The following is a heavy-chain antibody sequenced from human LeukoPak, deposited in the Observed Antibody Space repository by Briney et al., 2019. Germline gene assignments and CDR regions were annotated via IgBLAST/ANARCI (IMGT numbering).Heavy chain of an antibody. V-gene: IGHV3-7*01. CDR2: IKQDGSEK. D-gene: IGHD3-22*01. Sequence: SGGSLRLSCAASGFTFSSYWMSWVRQAPGKGLEWVANIKQDGSEKYYVDSVKGRFTISRDNAKNSLYLQMNSLRAEDTAVYYCASLYYYDSSEVGDDYWGQGTLVTVSS. J-gene: IGHJ4*02. CDR1: GFTFSSYW. CDR3: ASLYYYDSSEVGDDY.